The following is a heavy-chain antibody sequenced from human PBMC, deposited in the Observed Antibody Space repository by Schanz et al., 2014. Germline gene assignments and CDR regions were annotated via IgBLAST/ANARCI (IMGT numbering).Heavy chain of an antibody. CDR1: GFTFDEFA. D-gene: IGHD3-10*01. CDR3: AKYRGYYRVSGSYRELEY. CDR2: ISGSGGST. V-gene: IGHV3-23*01. Sequence: EVPLLESGGGLVQPGKSLRLSCAASGFTFDEFAMHWVRQSPGKGLEWVSAISGSGGSTYYADSVKGRFTISRDNAKNSLYLEMNSLRPEDTAVYYCAKYRGYYRVSGSYRELEYWGQGTLVTVSS. J-gene: IGHJ4*02.